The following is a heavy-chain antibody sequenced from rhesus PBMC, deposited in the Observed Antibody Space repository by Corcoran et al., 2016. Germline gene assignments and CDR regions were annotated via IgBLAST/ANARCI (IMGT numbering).Heavy chain of an antibody. J-gene: IGHJ5-2*02. CDR1: GCSISSSNW. CDR3: ARDPNTVTTGSLDV. Sequence: QVQLQESGPGLVKPSETLSLTCAVSGCSISSSNWWSWIRQPPWKGLEWIGFISGRRCNNYYNPSLKRRGTSSKDTAKNEFSLKRSSVTAADTAVYYCARDPNTVTTGSLDVWGRGVLVTVSS. V-gene: IGHV4S19*01. D-gene: IGHD4-23*01. CDR2: ISGRRCNN.